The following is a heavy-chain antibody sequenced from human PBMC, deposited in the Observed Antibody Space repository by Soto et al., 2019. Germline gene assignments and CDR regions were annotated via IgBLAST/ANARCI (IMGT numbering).Heavy chain of an antibody. CDR1: GYTFTSYG. CDR3: ARGGYCSSTSCYQNYFDY. Sequence: KVSCKASGYTFTSYGISWVRQAPGQGLEWMGWISAYNGNTNYAQKLQGRVTMTTDTSTSTAYMELRSLRSDDTAVYYCARGGYCSSTSCYQNYFDYWGQGTLVTVSS. D-gene: IGHD2-2*01. V-gene: IGHV1-18*04. CDR2: ISAYNGNT. J-gene: IGHJ4*02.